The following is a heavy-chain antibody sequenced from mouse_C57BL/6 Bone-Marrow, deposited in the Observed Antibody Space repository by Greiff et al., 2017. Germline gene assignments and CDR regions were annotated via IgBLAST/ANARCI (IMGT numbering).Heavy chain of an antibody. CDR3: TTLDYGSPFDV. CDR1: GFNIKDDY. CDR2: IDPENGGT. V-gene: IGHV14-4*01. Sequence: VQLKQSGAELVRPGASVKLSCTASGFNIKDDYMHWVKQRPEQGLEWIGWIDPENGGTEYASKFQGKATITADTTSNTAYLQLSSLTSEDTAVYYCTTLDYGSPFDVWGTGTTVTVSS. D-gene: IGHD1-1*01. J-gene: IGHJ1*03.